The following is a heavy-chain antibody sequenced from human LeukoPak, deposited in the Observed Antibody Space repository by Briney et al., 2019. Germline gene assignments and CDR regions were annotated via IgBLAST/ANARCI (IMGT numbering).Heavy chain of an antibody. J-gene: IGHJ6*02. CDR3: ARTGIAARLYYYYYGMDV. D-gene: IGHD6-6*01. CDR1: GYTFTSYG. CDR2: INPNSGGT. Sequence: GASVKVSCKASGYTFTSYGISWVRQAPGRGLEWMGWINPNSGGTNYAQKFQGRVTMTRDTSISTAYMELSRLRSDDTAVYYCARTGIAARLYYYYYGMDVWGQGTTVTVSS. V-gene: IGHV1-2*02.